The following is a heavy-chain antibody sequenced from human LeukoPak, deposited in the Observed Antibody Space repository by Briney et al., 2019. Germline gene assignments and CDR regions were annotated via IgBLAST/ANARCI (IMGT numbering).Heavy chain of an antibody. CDR2: ISYDGSNI. D-gene: IGHD6-6*01. Sequence: GGPLRLSCAASGFTFSSYAMHWVRQAPGKGLEWVAVISYDGSNIYYADSVKGRFTISRDNSKNTLYLQMNSLRAEDTAVYYCARDSSSSLDYWGQGKLVTVSS. J-gene: IGHJ4*02. CDR3: ARDSSSSLDY. V-gene: IGHV3-30-3*01. CDR1: GFTFSSYA.